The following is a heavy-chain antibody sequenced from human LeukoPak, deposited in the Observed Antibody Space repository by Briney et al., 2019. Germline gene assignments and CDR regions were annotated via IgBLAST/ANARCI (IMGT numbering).Heavy chain of an antibody. CDR3: ARQRGGDGRYYGMDV. CDR1: GGSLSGYY. J-gene: IGHJ6*02. CDR2: INHSGST. Sequence: SETLSLTCAVYGGSLSGYYWSWIRQPPGKGLEWIGEINHSGSTNYNPSLKSRVTISVDTSKNQFSLKLSSVTAADTAVYYCARQRGGDGRYYGMDVWGQGTTVTVSS. D-gene: IGHD3-16*01. V-gene: IGHV4-34*01.